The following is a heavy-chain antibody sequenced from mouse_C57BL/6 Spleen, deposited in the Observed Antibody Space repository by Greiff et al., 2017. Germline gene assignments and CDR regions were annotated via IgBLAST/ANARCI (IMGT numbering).Heavy chain of an antibody. CDR1: GYTFTSYW. CDR3: ARSDYYFDD. J-gene: IGHJ2*01. CDR2: IDPSDSYT. V-gene: IGHV1-50*01. Sequence: QVQLQQPGAELVKPGASVKLSCKASGYTFTSYWMQWVKQRPGQGLEWIGEIDPSDSYTNYNQKFKGKATLTVDTSSSTAYMQLSSLTSEDSAVYYCARSDYYFDDWGQGTTLTVSS.